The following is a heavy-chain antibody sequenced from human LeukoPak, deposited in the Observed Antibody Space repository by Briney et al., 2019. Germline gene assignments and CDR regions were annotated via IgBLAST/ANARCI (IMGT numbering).Heavy chain of an antibody. CDR1: GYTFTDYY. Sequence: ASVKVSCKASGYTFTDYYIHWVRQAPGQGLEWMGWISAYNGNTNYAQKLQGRVTMTTDTSTSTAYMELRSLRSDDTAVYYCARVHDSSGYYLLTGRKNFDYWGQGTLVTVSS. CDR2: ISAYNGNT. CDR3: ARVHDSSGYYLLTGRKNFDY. D-gene: IGHD3-22*01. V-gene: IGHV1-18*04. J-gene: IGHJ4*02.